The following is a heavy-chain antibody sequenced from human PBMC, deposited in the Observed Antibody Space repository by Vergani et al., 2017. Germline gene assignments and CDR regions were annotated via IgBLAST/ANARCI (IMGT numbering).Heavy chain of an antibody. V-gene: IGHV4-39*01. D-gene: IGHD3-9*01. CDR3: ARTESFILRYFHWAL. Sequence: QLHLQESGPGLLKPSETLSLTCTVSDGSITSSSYYWGWIRQPPGKGLEWIVNIYHSGGAYDNPSLKGRVTISVDPSKNKFSLEVSSVTAADTAIYFCARTESFILRYFHWALRGQGTLVTVSS. J-gene: IGHJ4*02. CDR1: DGSITSSSYY. CDR2: IYHSGGA.